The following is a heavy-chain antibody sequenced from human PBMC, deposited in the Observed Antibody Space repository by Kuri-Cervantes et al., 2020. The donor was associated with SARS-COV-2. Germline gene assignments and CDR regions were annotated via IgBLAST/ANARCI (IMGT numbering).Heavy chain of an antibody. Sequence: GESLKISCAAPGFTFSSYAMHWVRQAPGKGLEWVAVISYDGSNKYYADSVKGRFTISRDNSENTLYLQMNSLRAEDTAVYYCARETTEDYYDSSGYEAPHWFDPWGQGTLVTVSS. J-gene: IGHJ5*02. V-gene: IGHV3-30-3*01. CDR1: GFTFSSYA. CDR3: ARETTEDYYDSSGYEAPHWFDP. CDR2: ISYDGSNK. D-gene: IGHD3-22*01.